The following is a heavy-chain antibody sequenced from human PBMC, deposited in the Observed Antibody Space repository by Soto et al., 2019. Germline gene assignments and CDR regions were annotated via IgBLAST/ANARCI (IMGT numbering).Heavy chain of an antibody. D-gene: IGHD1-7*01. Sequence: PRGSLKISCKGSGYSFTSYWIGWVRQMPGKGLEWMGIIYPGDSDTRYSPSFQGQVTISADKSISTAYLQWSSLKASDTAMYYCARQELELRTHFDYWGQGTLVTVSS. V-gene: IGHV5-51*01. CDR3: ARQELELRTHFDY. J-gene: IGHJ4*02. CDR2: IYPGDSDT. CDR1: GYSFTSYW.